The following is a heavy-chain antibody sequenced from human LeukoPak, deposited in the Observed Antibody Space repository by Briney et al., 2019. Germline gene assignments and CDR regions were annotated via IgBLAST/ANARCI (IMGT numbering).Heavy chain of an antibody. D-gene: IGHD3-9*01. CDR2: MNPNSGNT. CDR3: ARRPSKYYDILTGYYRSEFDC. Sequence: GASVKVSCKASGYTFTSYDINWVRQATGQGLEWMGWMNPNSGNTGYAQKFQGRVTMTRNTSISTAYMELSSLRSEDTAVYYCARRPSKYYDILTGYYRSEFDCWGQGTLVTVSS. V-gene: IGHV1-8*01. J-gene: IGHJ4*02. CDR1: GYTFTSYD.